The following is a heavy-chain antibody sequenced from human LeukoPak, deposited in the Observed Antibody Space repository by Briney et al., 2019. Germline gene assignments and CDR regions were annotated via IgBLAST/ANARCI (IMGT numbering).Heavy chain of an antibody. CDR3: AAQDGYSPTPAFDI. J-gene: IGHJ3*02. V-gene: IGHV1-2*02. Sequence: ASVKVSCKASGYTFTGYYMHWVRQAPGQGLEWMGWINPNSGGTNYAQKFQGRVTMTRDTSISTAYMELSRLRSDDTAVYYCAAQDGYSPTPAFDIWGQGTMVTVSS. CDR1: GYTFTGYY. D-gene: IGHD5-24*01. CDR2: INPNSGGT.